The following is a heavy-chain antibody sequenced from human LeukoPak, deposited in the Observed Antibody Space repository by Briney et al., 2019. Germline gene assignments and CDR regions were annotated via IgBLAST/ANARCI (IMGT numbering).Heavy chain of an antibody. V-gene: IGHV4-34*01. CDR3: ARHAKFLGASMDWFDP. Sequence: PSETLSLTCAVYGGSFSGYYWTWIRQPPGKGLEWIGGINHSGSTNYNPSLKSPVTISVDTSKNQFSLKLSSVTAADTAVYYCARHAKFLGASMDWFDPWGQGTLVTVSS. D-gene: IGHD1-26*01. CDR2: INHSGST. CDR1: GGSFSGYY. J-gene: IGHJ5*02.